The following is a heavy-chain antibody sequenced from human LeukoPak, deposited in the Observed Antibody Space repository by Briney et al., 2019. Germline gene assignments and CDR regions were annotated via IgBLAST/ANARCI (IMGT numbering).Heavy chain of an antibody. CDR3: ASGGTAVVMALTYYFDT. Sequence: SETLSLTCAVSGYSISSGYCWGWIRQPPGKGLEWIGSIYHTGSTYYNPSLQSRVTISLDSPKNQFSLKLTSVTAADTAVYYCASGGTAVVMALTYYFDTWGQGTPVTVSS. V-gene: IGHV4-38-2*01. CDR1: GYSISSGYC. CDR2: IYHTGST. D-gene: IGHD3-22*01. J-gene: IGHJ4*02.